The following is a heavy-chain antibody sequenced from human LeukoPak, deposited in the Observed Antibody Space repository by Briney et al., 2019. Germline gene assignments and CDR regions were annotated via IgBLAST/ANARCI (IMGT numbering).Heavy chain of an antibody. D-gene: IGHD1-14*01. CDR3: KRVPCFTTTCSAVNWFDP. J-gene: IGHJ5*02. Sequence: ASVRVSCKASGYTFTGYYIHWVRQAPGQGLEWMGWLNPSNGDTIYAQKFQGRVTITRDTSISTAYLEVSSLRSDDTAIYFCKRVPCFTTTCSAVNWFDPWGQGTLVSVSS. CDR2: LNPSNGDT. CDR1: GYTFTGYY. V-gene: IGHV1-2*02.